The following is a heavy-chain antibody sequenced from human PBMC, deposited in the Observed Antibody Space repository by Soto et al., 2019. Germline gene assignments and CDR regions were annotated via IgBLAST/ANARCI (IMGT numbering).Heavy chain of an antibody. CDR2: ISYDGSNK. D-gene: IGHD6-13*01. CDR3: AKDPSYSSSWPTVV. J-gene: IGHJ4*02. CDR1: GFTFSSYG. Sequence: GGSLRLSCAASGFTFSSYGMHWVRQAPGKGLEWVAVISYDGSNKYYADSVKGRFTISRDNSKNTLYLQMNSLRAEDTAVYYCAKDPSYSSSWPTVVWGQGTLVTVSS. V-gene: IGHV3-30*18.